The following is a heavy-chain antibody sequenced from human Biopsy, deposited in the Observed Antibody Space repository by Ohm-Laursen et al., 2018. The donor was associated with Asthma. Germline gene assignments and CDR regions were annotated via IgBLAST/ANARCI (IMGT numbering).Heavy chain of an antibody. J-gene: IGHJ6*02. CDR2: SNQGGSP. CDR3: ASGPEWYGLDV. D-gene: IGHD3-3*01. V-gene: IGHV4-34*01. Sequence: TLSLTCGVYRGSLRVYVWSWIRQPPGKGLEWIGESNQGGSPTFNPPLKSRVTISRDTSKNQLSLKLRSVTAADTAVYYCASGPEWYGLDVWGQGTTVTVSS. CDR1: RGSLRVYV.